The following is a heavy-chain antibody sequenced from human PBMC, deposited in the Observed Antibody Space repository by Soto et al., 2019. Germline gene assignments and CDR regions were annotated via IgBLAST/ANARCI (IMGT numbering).Heavy chain of an antibody. D-gene: IGHD6-6*01. V-gene: IGHV5-51*01. J-gene: IGHJ6*02. CDR2: IYPGDSDT. CDR3: ARDKYSSSSPRYYYGMDV. CDR1: GYSFTSYW. Sequence: GESLKISCKGSGYSFTSYWIGWVRQMPGKGLEWMGIIYPGDSDTRYSPSFQGQVTISADKSISTAYLQWSSLKASDTAMYYCARDKYSSSSPRYYYGMDVPGQGTKVTVSS.